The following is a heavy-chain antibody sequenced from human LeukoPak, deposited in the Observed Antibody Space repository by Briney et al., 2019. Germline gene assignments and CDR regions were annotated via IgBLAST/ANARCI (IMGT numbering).Heavy chain of an antibody. Sequence: SETLSLTCTVSGYSINSGYYWAWIRQPPGKGLEWIGSIYHSGSTYYNPSLKSRVTISVDTSKNQFSLKLSSVTAADTAVYYCAREIIVVVVAATPGSGFDYWGQGTLVTVSS. D-gene: IGHD2-15*01. J-gene: IGHJ4*02. CDR2: IYHSGST. V-gene: IGHV4-38-2*02. CDR3: AREIIVVVVAATPGSGFDY. CDR1: GYSINSGYY.